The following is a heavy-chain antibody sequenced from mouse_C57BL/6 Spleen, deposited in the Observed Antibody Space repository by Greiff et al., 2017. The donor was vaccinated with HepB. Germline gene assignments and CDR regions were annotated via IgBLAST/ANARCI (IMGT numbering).Heavy chain of an antibody. J-gene: IGHJ1*03. V-gene: IGHV1-74*01. D-gene: IGHD1-1*01. CDR3: AICYYGSSDWDFDV. CDR1: GYTFTSYW. Sequence: QVQLQQPGAELVKPGASVKVSCKASGYTFTSYWMHWVKQRPGQGLEWIGRIHPSDSDTNYNQQFKGKATLTVDKSSSTAYMQLSSRTSEDSAVYDCAICYYGSSDWDFDVWGTGTRVTVSS. CDR2: IHPSDSDT.